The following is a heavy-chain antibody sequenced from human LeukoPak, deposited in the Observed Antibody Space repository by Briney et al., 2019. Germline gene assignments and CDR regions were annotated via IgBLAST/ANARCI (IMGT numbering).Heavy chain of an antibody. Sequence: GASVKVSCKASGYTFTGYYMHWVRQAPGQGLEWMGWINPNSGGTNYAQKFQGRVTMTRDTSISTAYMELSRLRSDDTAVYYCARGGSEWLRFHNWFDPWGQGTLVTVSS. D-gene: IGHD5-12*01. CDR1: GYTFTGYY. V-gene: IGHV1-2*02. J-gene: IGHJ5*02. CDR2: INPNSGGT. CDR3: ARGGSEWLRFHNWFDP.